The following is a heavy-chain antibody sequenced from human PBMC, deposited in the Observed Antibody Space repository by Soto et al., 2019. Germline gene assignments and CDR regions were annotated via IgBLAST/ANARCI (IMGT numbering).Heavy chain of an antibody. CDR1: GFTVSSNY. CDR3: AGYDFWSGYEFDP. CDR2: IYSGGST. Sequence: LRLSCAASGFTVSSNYMSWVRQAPGKGLEWVSVIYSGGSTYYADSVKGRFTISRDNSKNTLYLQMNRLRAEDTAVYYCAGYDFWSGYEFDPWGQGTLVTVSS. V-gene: IGHV3-53*01. J-gene: IGHJ5*02. D-gene: IGHD3-3*01.